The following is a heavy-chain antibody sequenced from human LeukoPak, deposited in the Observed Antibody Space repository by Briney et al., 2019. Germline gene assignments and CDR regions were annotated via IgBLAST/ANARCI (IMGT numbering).Heavy chain of an antibody. J-gene: IGHJ6*03. V-gene: IGHV4-34*01. CDR1: GGSFSGYY. D-gene: IGHD3-22*01. CDR2: INHSGST. Sequence: SETLSLTCAVYGGSFSGYYWSWIRQPPGKGLEWIGEINHSGSTNYNPSLKSRVTISVDTSKNQFSLKLSSVTAADTAVYYCARMARFSYYYELLTPRTMDVWGKGTTVTVSS. CDR3: ARMARFSYYYELLTPRTMDV.